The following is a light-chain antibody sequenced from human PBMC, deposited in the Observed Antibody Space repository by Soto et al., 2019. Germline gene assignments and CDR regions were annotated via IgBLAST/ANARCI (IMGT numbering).Light chain of an antibody. Sequence: QSLLTQPSSLSVSPGQSITISCTGTSSDVGSYNLVSWYQQHPGKAPKLMIYEVSKRPSGVSNRFSGSKSGNTASLTISGLQAEDEADYYCCSYAGSSTFYGFGTGTKVTVL. J-gene: IGLJ1*01. CDR1: SSDVGSYNL. V-gene: IGLV2-23*02. CDR2: EVS. CDR3: CSYAGSSTFYG.